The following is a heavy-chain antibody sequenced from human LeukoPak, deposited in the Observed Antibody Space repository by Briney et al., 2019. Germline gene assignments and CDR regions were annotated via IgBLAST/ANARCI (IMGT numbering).Heavy chain of an antibody. Sequence: GGSLRLSCAASGFTFSNAWMSWVRQAPGKGLEWAAGITGSGGSTSYADSVKGRFTISRDNSKNTLYLQMTSLRAEDTAVYYCAKNMESFDHWGQGALVTVSS. J-gene: IGHJ4*02. V-gene: IGHV3-23*01. CDR1: GFTFSNAW. CDR3: AKNMESFDH. D-gene: IGHD3-3*01. CDR2: ITGSGGST.